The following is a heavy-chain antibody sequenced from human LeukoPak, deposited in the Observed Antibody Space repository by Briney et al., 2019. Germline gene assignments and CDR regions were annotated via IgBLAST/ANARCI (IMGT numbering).Heavy chain of an antibody. CDR3: ARDGNSYYDY. D-gene: IGHD4-11*01. CDR2: IFYTGSP. Sequence: SETLSLTCTVSGGSISSSSYYWGWIRQPPGKGLEWLGEIFYTGSPNYNPSFMSRITMSVDKSNNQFSLTLTSVTVADTAVYYCARDGNSYYDYWGPGTLVTVSS. CDR1: GGSISSSSYY. J-gene: IGHJ4*02. V-gene: IGHV4-39*07.